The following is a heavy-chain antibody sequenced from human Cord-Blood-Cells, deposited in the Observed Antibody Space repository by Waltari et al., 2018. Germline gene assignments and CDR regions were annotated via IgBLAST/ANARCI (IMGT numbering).Heavy chain of an antibody. J-gene: IGHJ6*02. V-gene: IGHV4-34*01. Sequence: QVQLQQWGAGLLKPSETLSITCAVYGGSFSGYYWSWIRQPPGKGLEWIGEINHSGSTNYNPSLKSRVTISVDTSKNQFSLKLSSVTAADTAVYYCAIAGYGSRHYGMDVWGQGTTVTVSS. CDR2: INHSGST. CDR3: AIAGYGSRHYGMDV. CDR1: GGSFSGYY. D-gene: IGHD6-13*01.